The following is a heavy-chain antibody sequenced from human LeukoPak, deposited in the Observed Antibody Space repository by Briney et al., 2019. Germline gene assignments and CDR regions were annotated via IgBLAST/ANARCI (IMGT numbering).Heavy chain of an antibody. CDR2: ISSGAGNI. CDR3: ARDPGYNILTGYYND. Sequence: GGSLRLSCAASGFTFSDYYMSWFRQAPGKGLEWVSYISSGAGNIYYADSVKGRFTISRDNAKNSLYLQMNSLRAEDTAVYYCARDPGYNILTGYYNDWGQGTLVTVSS. V-gene: IGHV3-11*01. CDR1: GFTFSDYY. D-gene: IGHD3-9*01. J-gene: IGHJ4*02.